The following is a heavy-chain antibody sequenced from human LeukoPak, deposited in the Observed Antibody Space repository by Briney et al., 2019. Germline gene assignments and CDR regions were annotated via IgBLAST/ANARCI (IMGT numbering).Heavy chain of an antibody. V-gene: IGHV4-39*07. CDR3: ARGSDVVGPAAIGMDV. CDR1: GGSISSGSFF. CDR2: INHSGST. D-gene: IGHD2-2*01. J-gene: IGHJ6*03. Sequence: SETLSLTCTVSGGSISSGSFFWDWIRQPPGKGLEWIGEINHSGSTNYNPSLKSRVTISVDTSKNQFSRKLSSVTAADTAVYYCARGSDVVGPAAIGMDVWGKGTTVTVSS.